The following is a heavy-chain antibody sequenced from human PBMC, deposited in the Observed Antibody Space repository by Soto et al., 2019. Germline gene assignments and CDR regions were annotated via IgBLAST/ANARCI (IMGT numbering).Heavy chain of an antibody. CDR2: IIPILGIA. V-gene: IGHV1-69*02. Sequence: SVKVSCKASGGTFSSYTISWVRQAPGQGLEWMGRIIPILGIANYAQKFQGRVTITADKSTSTAYMELSSLRSEDTAVYYCARSYYYGSGSYYAPGYWGQGTLVTVSS. CDR1: GGTFSSYT. D-gene: IGHD3-10*01. J-gene: IGHJ4*02. CDR3: ARSYYYGSGSYYAPGY.